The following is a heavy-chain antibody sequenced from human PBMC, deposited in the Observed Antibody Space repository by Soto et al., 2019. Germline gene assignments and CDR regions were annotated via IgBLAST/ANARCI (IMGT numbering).Heavy chain of an antibody. CDR2: INHTGST. CDR1: GGSFSDYY. D-gene: IGHD3-16*01. V-gene: IGHV4-34*01. J-gene: IGHJ5*02. Sequence: SETLSLTCAVYGGSFSDYYWSWIRQPPGKGLEWIGEINHTGSTNSNPSLKSRVTISLDTSKNQFSLKLSSVTAADTAVYYCARTLRSGGRYVVRYSNEYNLFDTCGQGTLVTVS. CDR3: ARTLRSGGRYVVRYSNEYNLFDT.